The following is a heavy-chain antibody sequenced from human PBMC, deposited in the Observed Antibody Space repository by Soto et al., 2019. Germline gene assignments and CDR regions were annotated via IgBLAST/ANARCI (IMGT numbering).Heavy chain of an antibody. CDR1: GFTFSSLV. D-gene: IGHD3-16*01. J-gene: IGHJ5*02. CDR2: ISGSGVGT. Sequence: PGGSLRLSCAGSGFTFSSLVMIWVRQAPGKGLEWVSGISGSGVGTYYADSVRGRFTISRDNSKNTMYLQINSLRDEDTAVYYCANMHGGAPRNWFDHWAQGTLVTVSS. CDR3: ANMHGGAPRNWFDH. V-gene: IGHV3-23*01.